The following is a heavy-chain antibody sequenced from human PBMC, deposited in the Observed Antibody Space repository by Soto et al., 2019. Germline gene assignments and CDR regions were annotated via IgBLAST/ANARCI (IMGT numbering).Heavy chain of an antibody. CDR3: ASRRLHRDY. CDR2: IYHSGST. J-gene: IGHJ4*02. Sequence: SETLSLTCAVYGGSFSGYYWSWIRQPPGKGLEWIGKIYHSGSTNYNPSLKSRVTISVDTSKNQFSLKLSSVTAADTAVYYCASRRLHRDYWGQGTLVTVSS. CDR1: GGSFSGYY. D-gene: IGHD4-4*01. V-gene: IGHV4-34*01.